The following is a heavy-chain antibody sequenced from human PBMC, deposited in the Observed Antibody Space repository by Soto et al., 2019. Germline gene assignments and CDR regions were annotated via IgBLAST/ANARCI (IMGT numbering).Heavy chain of an antibody. J-gene: IGHJ4*02. CDR1: GFTFSSYS. D-gene: IGHD2-15*01. V-gene: IGHV3-21*01. Sequence: VQLVESGGGLVKPGGSLRLSCAASGFTFSSYSMNWVRQAPGKGLEWVSSISSSSSYIYYADSVKGRFTISRDNARNSRYLQMNSLRAEDTAVYYCARGFCSGGSCYSIDYWGQGTLVTVSS. CDR2: ISSSSSYI. CDR3: ARGFCSGGSCYSIDY.